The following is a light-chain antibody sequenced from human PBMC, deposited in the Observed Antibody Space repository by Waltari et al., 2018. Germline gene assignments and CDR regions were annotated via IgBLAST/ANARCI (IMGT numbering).Light chain of an antibody. CDR1: SDDVGAYKY. V-gene: IGLV2-11*01. CDR2: DVD. CDR3: GSYAGSYGYV. J-gene: IGLJ1*01. Sequence: QSALTQPRSVSGSPGQSVTMSCIGASDDVGAYKYVSWYQQHPGRAPKLIIFDVDKRPSGVPDRFSGSKSGNTASLTVSALQVEEEADYYCGSYAGSYGYVFGSGTKVSVL.